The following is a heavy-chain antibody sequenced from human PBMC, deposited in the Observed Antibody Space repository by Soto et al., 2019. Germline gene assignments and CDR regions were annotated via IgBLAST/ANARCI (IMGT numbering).Heavy chain of an antibody. CDR3: ASVAPTTIVVVRAARTYSCMEV. V-gene: IGHV3-7*01. CDR2: IKQDGSEK. J-gene: IGHJ6*02. Sequence: GGSLRLSCAASGFTFSSYWMSWVRQAPGKGLEWVANIKQDGSEKYYVDSVKGRFTISGDNAKNSLYLQMSSLRAEDTAVYYCASVAPTTIVVVRAARTYSCMEVWRQGTTVTVSS. D-gene: IGHD2-2*01. CDR1: GFTFSSYW.